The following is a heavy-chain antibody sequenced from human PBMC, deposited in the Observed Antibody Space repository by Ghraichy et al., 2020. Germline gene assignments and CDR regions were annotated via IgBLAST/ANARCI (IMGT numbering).Heavy chain of an antibody. CDR3: AKDRVETSYHFNVMDV. CDR1: GFSFSSHA. J-gene: IGHJ6*02. V-gene: IGHV3-30-3*01. Sequence: GGSLRLSCAASGFSFSSHAMHWVRQAPNKGLEWVAVISYDGTYKYYADSVKGRYIISRDKSRKTLYPQMDRLRPEDTAVYYCAKDRVETSYHFNVMDVWGHGTTVSVS. CDR2: ISYDGTYK. D-gene: IGHD2-8*01.